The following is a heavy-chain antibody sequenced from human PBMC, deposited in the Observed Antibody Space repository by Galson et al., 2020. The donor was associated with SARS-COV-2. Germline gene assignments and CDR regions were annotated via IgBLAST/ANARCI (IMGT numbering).Heavy chain of an antibody. CDR1: GGSRSTYY. CDR3: ARGAPQCSGGACAFDL. Sequence: SETLSLTCSISGGSRSTYYWTWIRQPPGEGLEWIGFIHYSGTAKYNPSLKNRVSIIEDTYNNKFSLRLTSVTTADTAVYYCARGAPQCSGGACAFDLWGQGTKVTVSS. CDR2: IHYSGTA. J-gene: IGHJ3*01. D-gene: IGHD2-15*01. V-gene: IGHV4-59*01.